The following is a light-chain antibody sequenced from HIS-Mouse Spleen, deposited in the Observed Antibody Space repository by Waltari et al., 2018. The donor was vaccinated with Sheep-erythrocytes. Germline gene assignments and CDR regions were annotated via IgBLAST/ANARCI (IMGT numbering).Light chain of an antibody. V-gene: IGLV3-1*01. CDR1: KLGDKY. J-gene: IGLJ1*01. CDR2: PDS. CDR3: QAWDSSTYV. Sequence: SYELTQPPSVSVSPGQPASITCSGDKLGDKYACWYQQKPGQAPVLVIYPDSKRPSGIPERFSGSNSGNPATLTISGTQAMDEADYYCQAWDSSTYVFGTGTKVTFL.